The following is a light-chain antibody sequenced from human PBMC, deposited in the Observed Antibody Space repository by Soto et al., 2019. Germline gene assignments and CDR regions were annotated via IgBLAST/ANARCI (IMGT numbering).Light chain of an antibody. CDR3: QQLSRYPLT. J-gene: IGKJ4*01. CDR1: QALSNY. V-gene: IGKV1-9*01. Sequence: DIQMTQSPSSLSASVGDRFTITWRASQALSNYLAWYQQKPGKAPDLLIYSASTLQSGVPSRFSGSGSETEFSLTIRALQPEDFATYYCQQLSRYPLTFGGGTKVDIK. CDR2: SAS.